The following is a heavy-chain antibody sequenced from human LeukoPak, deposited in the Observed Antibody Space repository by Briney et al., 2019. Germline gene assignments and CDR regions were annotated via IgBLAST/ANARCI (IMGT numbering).Heavy chain of an antibody. Sequence: GGSLRLSCAASGLTFSSYSMNWVRQAPGKGLEWVSSISSSSSYIYYAHSVKGRFTISRDNAKNSLYLQMNSLTAEDTAVYYCARDLHVVLNYYDSSGYGYWGQGT. CDR2: ISSSSSYI. D-gene: IGHD3-22*01. CDR3: ARDLHVVLNYYDSSGYGY. V-gene: IGHV3-21*01. CDR1: GLTFSSYS. J-gene: IGHJ4*02.